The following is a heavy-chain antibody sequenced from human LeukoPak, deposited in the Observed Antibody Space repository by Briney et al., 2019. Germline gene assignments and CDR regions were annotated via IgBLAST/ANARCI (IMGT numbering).Heavy chain of an antibody. CDR1: GFTFSAYS. CDR3: ARDYKYAFDN. Sequence: GGSLRLSCAASGFTFSAYSMNWVCQAPGKGLEWISYIGINSGNTKYADSVEGRFTISGDKAKNSLYLQMNSLRVEDTAVYYCARDYKYAFDNWGQGTLVTVSS. V-gene: IGHV3-48*01. D-gene: IGHD5-24*01. CDR2: IGINSGNT. J-gene: IGHJ4*02.